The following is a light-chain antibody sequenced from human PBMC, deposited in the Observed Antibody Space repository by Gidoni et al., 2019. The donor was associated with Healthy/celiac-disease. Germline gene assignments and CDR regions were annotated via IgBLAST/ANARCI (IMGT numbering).Light chain of an antibody. Sequence: DIVMTQSPDSLAVSLGERATINCKSSQSVLYSSNNKNYLAWYQQKPGQPPKRLIYWSSTRASGVPDRFSGSGSGTDFTLTISSLQAEDVAVYYCQRYYSTPIFTFGPGTKVDIK. J-gene: IGKJ3*01. V-gene: IGKV4-1*01. CDR1: QSVLYSSNNKNY. CDR2: WSS. CDR3: QRYYSTPIFT.